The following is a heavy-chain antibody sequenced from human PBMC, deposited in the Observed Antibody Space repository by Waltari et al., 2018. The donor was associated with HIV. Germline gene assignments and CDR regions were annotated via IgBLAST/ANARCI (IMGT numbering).Heavy chain of an antibody. D-gene: IGHD6-13*01. CDR2: INRDGSST. J-gene: IGHJ4*02. V-gene: IGHV3-74*01. Sequence: EVQLVESGGGLVPPGGSLRLSCAASGFTFSNYWMHWVRQAAGKGLVWVSRINRDGSSTTYADSEKGRFTISRDNAKNTLYMQMNSLRAEDTALYYCVRGSSSWNGVDFWGRGTLVTVSS. CDR3: VRGSSSWNGVDF. CDR1: GFTFSNYW.